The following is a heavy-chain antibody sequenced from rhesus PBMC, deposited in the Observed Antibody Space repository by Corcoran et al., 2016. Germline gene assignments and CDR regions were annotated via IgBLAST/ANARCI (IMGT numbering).Heavy chain of an antibody. CDR2: ISSGGST. CDR3: AKVTAAGQFFDY. V-gene: IGHV3-103*01. J-gene: IGHJ4*01. Sequence: EVQLVESGGGLAKPGGSLRLSCAASGFTVRSYAMPWVRQAPGKGLEWVSAISSGGSTYYADSVKGRFTISRDNSKNTLSLQMNSLRAEDTAVYYCAKVTAAGQFFDYWGQGVLVTVSS. CDR1: GFTVRSYA. D-gene: IGHD6S26*01.